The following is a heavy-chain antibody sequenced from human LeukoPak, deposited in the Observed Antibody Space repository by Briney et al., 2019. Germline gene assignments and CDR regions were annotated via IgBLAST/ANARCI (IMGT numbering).Heavy chain of an antibody. CDR2: INPNSGDT. CDR3: AREDFGDYYFDY. Sequence: ASVKVSCKASGYTFTDYYIYWVRQAPGQGLEWMGRINPNSGDTNYAQKFQGRVTIARDTSISTTYMELSRLRSDDAAVYPCAREDFGDYYFDYWGQGTLVTVSS. J-gene: IGHJ4*02. V-gene: IGHV1-2*06. D-gene: IGHD4-17*01. CDR1: GYTFTDYY.